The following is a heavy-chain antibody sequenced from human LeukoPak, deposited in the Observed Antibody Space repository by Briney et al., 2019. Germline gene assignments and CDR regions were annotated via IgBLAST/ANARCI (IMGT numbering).Heavy chain of an antibody. D-gene: IGHD5-24*01. CDR1: GYTFTDHY. V-gene: IGHV1-2*02. CDR3: ARRRVDGYNYYFDF. Sequence: ASVKVSCKASGYTFTDHYMHWVRQAPGHGLEWMGWVNPNSGVTDSAQTFQGRVTLTWDTSISTAYLEVSRLTSDDTAVYYCARRRVDGYNYYFDFWGQGTLVTVSS. CDR2: VNPNSGVT. J-gene: IGHJ4*02.